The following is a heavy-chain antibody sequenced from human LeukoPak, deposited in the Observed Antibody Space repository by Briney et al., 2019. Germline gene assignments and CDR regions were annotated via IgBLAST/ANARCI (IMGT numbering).Heavy chain of an antibody. CDR3: ARGGYCSGGSCYPWYFDY. D-gene: IGHD2-15*01. J-gene: IGHJ4*02. V-gene: IGHV1-69*05. Sequence: ASVMVSCKASGGTFSSYAISWVRQAPGQGLEWMGGIIPIFGTANYAQKFQGRVTITTDESTSTAYMELSSLRSEDTAVYYCARGGYCSGGSCYPWYFDYWGQGTLVTVSS. CDR2: IIPIFGTA. CDR1: GGTFSSYA.